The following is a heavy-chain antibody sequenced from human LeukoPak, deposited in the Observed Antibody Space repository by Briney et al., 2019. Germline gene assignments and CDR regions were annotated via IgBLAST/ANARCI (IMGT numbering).Heavy chain of an antibody. CDR3: ARGMYCSSTSCFSFDY. CDR1: GYTFTSYG. J-gene: IGHJ4*02. D-gene: IGHD2-2*01. V-gene: IGHV1-18*01. CDR2: ISAYNGNT. Sequence: GASVNVSCKASGYTFTSYGISWVRQAPGQGLKWMGWISAYNGNTNYAQKLQGRVTMTTDTSTSTAYMELRSLRSDDTAVYYCARGMYCSSTSCFSFDYWGQGTLVTVSS.